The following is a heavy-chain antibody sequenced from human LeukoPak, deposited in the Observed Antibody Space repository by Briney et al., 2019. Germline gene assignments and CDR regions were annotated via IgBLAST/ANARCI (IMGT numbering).Heavy chain of an antibody. Sequence: PGGSLRLSCAASGFTFSNFWMSWVRQAPGKGLEWVANIRHDGSEKFYVDSVKGRFTISRDNAKNSLYLQMNSLRAEDTSVYYCARDAGYYGPDYWGQGTLVTVSS. J-gene: IGHJ4*02. CDR3: ARDAGYYGPDY. CDR1: GFTFSNFW. V-gene: IGHV3-7*04. CDR2: IRHDGSEK. D-gene: IGHD3-10*01.